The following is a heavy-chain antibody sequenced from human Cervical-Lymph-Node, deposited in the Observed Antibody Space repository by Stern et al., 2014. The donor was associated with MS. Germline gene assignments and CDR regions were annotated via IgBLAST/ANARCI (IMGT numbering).Heavy chain of an antibody. CDR3: AAEPNYYDSSGSDAFDI. V-gene: IGHV1-58*01. CDR1: GFTFTSSA. Sequence: QLVESGPEVKKPGTSVKVSCKASGFTFTSSAVQWVRQARGQPLEWIGWNVVGSGNTNYAQKFQERVTITRDMSTSTAYMELSSLRSEDTAVYYCAAEPNYYDSSGSDAFDIWGQGTMVTVSS. CDR2: NVVGSGNT. J-gene: IGHJ3*02. D-gene: IGHD3-22*01.